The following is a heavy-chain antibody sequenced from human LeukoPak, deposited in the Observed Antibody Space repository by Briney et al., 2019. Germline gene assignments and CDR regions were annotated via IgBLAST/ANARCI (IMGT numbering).Heavy chain of an antibody. D-gene: IGHD2-2*01. CDR2: IWYDGSNK. Sequence: PGRSLRLSCAASGFTFSSYGMHWVRQAPGKGLEWVAVIWYDGSNKYYADSVKGRFTISRDNSKNTLHLQMNSLRAEDTAVYYCAKVGGYCSSTSCTLYYYYMDVWGKGTTVTVSS. V-gene: IGHV3-33*06. J-gene: IGHJ6*03. CDR1: GFTFSSYG. CDR3: AKVGGYCSSTSCTLYYYYMDV.